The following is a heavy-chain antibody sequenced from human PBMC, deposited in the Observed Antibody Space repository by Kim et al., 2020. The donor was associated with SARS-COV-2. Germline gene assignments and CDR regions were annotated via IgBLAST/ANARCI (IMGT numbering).Heavy chain of an antibody. CDR2: IYHSGSS. CDR3: ATIKGGHCSSTSCYRPSWLDP. V-gene: IGHV4-4*02. D-gene: IGHD2-2*01. CDR1: GGSISSSNW. Sequence: SETLSLTCAVSGGSISSSNWWRWVRQPPGKGLEGRGEIYHSGSSNYNPSLKSRVTITVDKPKKQFSLKLSCVTAADTVVYYCATIKGGHCSSTSCYRPSWLDPWGQGTLVPLSS. J-gene: IGHJ5*02.